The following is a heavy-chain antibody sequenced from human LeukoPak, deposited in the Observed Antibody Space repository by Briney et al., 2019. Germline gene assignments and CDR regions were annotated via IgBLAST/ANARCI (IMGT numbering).Heavy chain of an antibody. CDR2: IYSGVST. CDR3: ARAKRNGFDI. J-gene: IGHJ3*02. V-gene: IGHV3-53*03. Sequence: GGSLRLSCAASGFTVSSNYMSWVRQAPGKGLEWVSVIYSGVSTYYADSVKGRFTISRDNAKNSLFLQMNSLRAEDTAVYYCARAKRNGFDIWGQGTMVTVSS. CDR1: GFTVSSNY.